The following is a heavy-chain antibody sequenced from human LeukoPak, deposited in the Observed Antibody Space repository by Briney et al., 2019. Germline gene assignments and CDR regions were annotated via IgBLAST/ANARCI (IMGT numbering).Heavy chain of an antibody. CDR3: ASHRSSSRYYYYYYGMDV. J-gene: IGHJ6*02. D-gene: IGHD6-6*01. Sequence: NTSETLSLTCAVYGGSFSGYYWSWIRQPPGKGLEWIGEINHSGSTNYNPSLKSRVTISVDTSKNQFSLKLSSVTAADTAVYYCASHRSSSRYYYYYYGMDVWGQGTTVTVSS. V-gene: IGHV4-34*01. CDR2: INHSGST. CDR1: GGSFSGYY.